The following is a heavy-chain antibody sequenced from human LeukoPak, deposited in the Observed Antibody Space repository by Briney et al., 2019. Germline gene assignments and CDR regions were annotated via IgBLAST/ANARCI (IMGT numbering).Heavy chain of an antibody. Sequence: PGGSLRLSCAASGFTFSSYAMSWVRQAPGKGLEWVSAISGSGGSTYYADSVEGRFTISRDNSKNTLYRQMNSLRAEDTAVYYCAKARPRSSSWCFDYWGQGTLVTVSS. V-gene: IGHV3-23*01. CDR2: ISGSGGST. CDR1: GFTFSSYA. CDR3: AKARPRSSSWCFDY. D-gene: IGHD6-13*01. J-gene: IGHJ4*02.